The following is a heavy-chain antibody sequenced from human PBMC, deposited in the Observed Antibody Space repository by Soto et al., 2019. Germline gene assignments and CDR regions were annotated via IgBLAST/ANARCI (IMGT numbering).Heavy chain of an antibody. CDR2: IYYSGNS. CDR1: GCSISSAGYY. V-gene: IGHV4-31*03. J-gene: IGHJ6*02. CDR3: ARDSQSYNYGAYNYSYYGMDV. D-gene: IGHD5-18*01. Sequence: QVQLQESGPGLVKPSQTLSLTCTVSGCSISSAGYYWSWIRQHPGKGLEWIGYIYYSGNSYYNPSLKSRVTISVDTATNQFSLKLSSVTAADTAVYYCARDSQSYNYGAYNYSYYGMDVWGQGTTVTVSS.